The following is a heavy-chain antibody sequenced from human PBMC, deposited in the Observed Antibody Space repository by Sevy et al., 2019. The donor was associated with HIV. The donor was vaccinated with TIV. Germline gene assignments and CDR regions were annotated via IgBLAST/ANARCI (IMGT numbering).Heavy chain of an antibody. CDR3: ARDGGRVTDAWFDP. V-gene: IGHV1-2*02. D-gene: IGHD2-21*02. CDR2: INPNTGDT. CDR1: GYTFTAFH. Sequence: ASVKVSCKTSGYTFTAFHMHWVRQAPGQGFEWMGWINPNTGDTNYPQKFQGRVTMTRDMSISTVYMEVTRLTSDDTAVYYCARDGGRVTDAWFDPWGQGSLVTVSS. J-gene: IGHJ5*02.